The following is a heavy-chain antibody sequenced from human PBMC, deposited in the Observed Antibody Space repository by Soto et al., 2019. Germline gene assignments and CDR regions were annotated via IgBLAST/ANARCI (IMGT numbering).Heavy chain of an antibody. CDR3: ARAVAGTSAYYYHFYYMDV. CDR2: ISSSGSTI. CDR1: GFTFSDYY. Sequence: QVQLVESGGGLVKPGGSLRLSCAASGFTFSDYYMSWIRQAPGKGLEWVSYISSSGSTIYYADSVKGRFTISRDNAKNTLYLQMNSLRAEDTAVYYCARAVAGTSAYYYHFYYMDVWGKGTTVTVSS. J-gene: IGHJ6*03. D-gene: IGHD6-19*01. V-gene: IGHV3-11*01.